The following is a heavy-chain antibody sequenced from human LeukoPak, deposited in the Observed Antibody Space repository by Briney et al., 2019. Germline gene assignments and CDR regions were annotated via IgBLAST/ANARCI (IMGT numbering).Heavy chain of an antibody. CDR3: ARYHDYGDYGWFDP. CDR1: GINFSNNI. D-gene: IGHD4-17*01. Sequence: GSLRLSCAGSGINFSNNIMNWVRQAPGKGLEWVACISSGSAYTYYEDSVRGRFTISRDSAKNSLYLQMNSLRPDDTAVYYCARYHDYGDYGWFDPWGQGTLVTVSS. CDR2: ISSGSAYT. V-gene: IGHV3-21*01. J-gene: IGHJ5*02.